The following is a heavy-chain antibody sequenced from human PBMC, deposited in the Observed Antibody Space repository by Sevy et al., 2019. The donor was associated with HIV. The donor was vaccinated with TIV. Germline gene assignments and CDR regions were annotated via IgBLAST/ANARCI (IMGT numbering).Heavy chain of an antibody. Sequence: GGSLRLSCAASGFTFSNAWMSWVRQAPGKGLEWVGRIKSKTDGGTTDYAAPVKGRFTISRDDSKNTLYLQMNSLKTEETAVYYCTTDPGNCSGGSCYPGRQWFDYWGQGTLVTVSS. D-gene: IGHD2-15*01. CDR1: GFTFSNAW. V-gene: IGHV3-15*01. J-gene: IGHJ4*02. CDR3: TTDPGNCSGGSCYPGRQWFDY. CDR2: IKSKTDGGTT.